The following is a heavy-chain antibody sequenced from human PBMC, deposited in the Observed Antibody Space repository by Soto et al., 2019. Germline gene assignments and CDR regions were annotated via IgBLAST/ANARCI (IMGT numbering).Heavy chain of an antibody. CDR1: GFTFSIYS. V-gene: IGHV3-48*01. J-gene: IGHJ4*01. D-gene: IGHD3-10*01. CDR2: ISSSSSTI. Sequence: HPGGSLRLSCAASGFTFSIYSMNWVRQAPGKGLEWVSYISSSSSTIYYADSVKGRFTISRDNAKNSLYMQMNSLRAEDTAVYYCARAIYYGCPRDYDYWGNGTLVTVSS. CDR3: ARAIYYGCPRDYDY.